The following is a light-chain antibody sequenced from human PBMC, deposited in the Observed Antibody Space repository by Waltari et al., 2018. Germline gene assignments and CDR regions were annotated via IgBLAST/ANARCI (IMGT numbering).Light chain of an antibody. V-gene: IGKV1-12*01. CDR1: QDISNW. CDR3: QQASGLPWT. J-gene: IGKJ1*01. CDR2: TVS. Sequence: DIQMTQSPSSVFASVGDRVTITCRASQDISNWLAWYQQKSGKAPKLLIHTVSTLQIGVPPRFSGSGSGTDFTLTISSLQPEDFATYFCQQASGLPWTFGQGTKVEIK.